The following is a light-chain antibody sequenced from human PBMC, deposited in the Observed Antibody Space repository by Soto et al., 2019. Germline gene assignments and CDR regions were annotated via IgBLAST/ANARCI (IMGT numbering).Light chain of an antibody. J-gene: IGLJ1*01. V-gene: IGLV2-14*01. Sequence: QSVLPQAASGSGSPGQSITISCTGTSSDVGGYNYVSWYQQHPGKAPKLMIYDVSNGPSGVSNRFSGSKSGNTASLTISGLQAEDEADYYCSSYTSSSIYVFGTGTKVTVL. CDR1: SSDVGGYNY. CDR2: DVS. CDR3: SSYTSSSIYV.